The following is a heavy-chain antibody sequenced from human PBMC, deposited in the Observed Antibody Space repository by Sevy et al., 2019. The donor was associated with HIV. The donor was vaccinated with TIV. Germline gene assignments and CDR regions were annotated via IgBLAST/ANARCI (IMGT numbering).Heavy chain of an antibody. D-gene: IGHD4-17*01. J-gene: IGHJ4*02. CDR1: GFTFSSYG. V-gene: IGHV3-33*01. CDR3: ARDLEFYDYGAYGPSFMPDY. CDR2: IWFDGSST. Sequence: GGSLRLSCAASGFTFSSYGMHWVRQAPGKGLEWVAVIWFDGSSTFYADSVKGRFTISRDIAKNTLHLQMNSLRAEDTAVYYSARDLEFYDYGAYGPSFMPDYWGQGTLVTVSS.